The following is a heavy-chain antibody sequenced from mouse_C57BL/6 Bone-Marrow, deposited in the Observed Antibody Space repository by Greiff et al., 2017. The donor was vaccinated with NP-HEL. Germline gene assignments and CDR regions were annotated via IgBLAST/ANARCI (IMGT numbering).Heavy chain of an antibody. CDR2: IRNKANGYTT. CDR3: ARYNYGSSYGDAMDY. D-gene: IGHD1-1*01. Sequence: EVMLVESGGGLVQPGGSLSLSCAASGFTFTEYYMSWVRQPPGKALEWLGFIRNKANGYTTEYSASVKGRFTISRDNSQSILYLQMNALRAEDSATYYCARYNYGSSYGDAMDYWGQGTSVTVSS. V-gene: IGHV7-3*01. CDR1: GFTFTEYY. J-gene: IGHJ4*01.